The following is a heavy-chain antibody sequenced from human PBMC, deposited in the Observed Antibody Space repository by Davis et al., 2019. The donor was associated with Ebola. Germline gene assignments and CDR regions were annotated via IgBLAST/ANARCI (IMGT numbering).Heavy chain of an antibody. CDR3: ARGGASCYESLQS. J-gene: IGHJ5*02. Sequence: MPSETLSLTCTVSGGSVSSGGYYWSWIRQPPGKGLEWIGYIYYSGSTNYNPSLKSRVTISVDTSKNQFSLKLSSVTAADTAVYYCARGGASCYESLQSWGQGTPVTVSS. CDR2: IYYSGST. D-gene: IGHD2-2*01. CDR1: GGSVSSGGYY. V-gene: IGHV4-61*08.